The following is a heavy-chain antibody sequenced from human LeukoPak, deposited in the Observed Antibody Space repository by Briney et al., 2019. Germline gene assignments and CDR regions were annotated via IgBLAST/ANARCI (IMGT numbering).Heavy chain of an antibody. CDR2: IYYSGST. CDR3: ARLSAEGYSYGPIDY. Sequence: SETLSLTCTVSGGSISSYYWSWIRQPPGKGLEWIGYIYYSGSTNYNPSLKSRVTISVDTSKNQFSLKLSSVTAADTAVYYCARLSAEGYSYGPIDYRGQGTLVTVSS. CDR1: GGSISSYY. V-gene: IGHV4-59*08. D-gene: IGHD5-18*01. J-gene: IGHJ4*02.